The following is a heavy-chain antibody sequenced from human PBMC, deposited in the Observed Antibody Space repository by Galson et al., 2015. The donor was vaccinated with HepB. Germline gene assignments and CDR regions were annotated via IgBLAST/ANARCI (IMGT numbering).Heavy chain of an antibody. CDR1: GFTFNSYV. D-gene: IGHD4-17*01. Sequence: SLRLSCAASGFTFNSYVMIWVRQAPGKGPEWVSAISGGGHSTYYADSVKGRFIISRDNSKNTLFLQMNSLRADDTAVYYCAKNSTGWGQGTLVTVSS. V-gene: IGHV3-23*01. CDR3: AKNSTG. J-gene: IGHJ4*02. CDR2: ISGGGHST.